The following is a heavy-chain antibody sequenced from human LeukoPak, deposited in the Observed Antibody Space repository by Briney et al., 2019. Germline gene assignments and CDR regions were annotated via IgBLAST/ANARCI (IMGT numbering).Heavy chain of an antibody. D-gene: IGHD1-7*01. CDR3: ARGTSLTGTIVDC. Sequence: GGSLRPSCAASGFPFRGYSMNWVRQAPGKGLEWVSSISSSSTHIYYADSVKGRFTISRDNDKNSLYLQMNSLRVEDTAVYYCARGTSLTGTIVDCWGQGTLVTVSS. CDR1: GFPFRGYS. J-gene: IGHJ4*02. V-gene: IGHV3-21*01. CDR2: ISSSSTHI.